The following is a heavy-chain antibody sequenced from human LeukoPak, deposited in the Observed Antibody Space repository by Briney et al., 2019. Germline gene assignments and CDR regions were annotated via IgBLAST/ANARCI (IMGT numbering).Heavy chain of an antibody. J-gene: IGHJ6*02. Sequence: GGSLRLSCAASGFSFSDTWMNWVRQAPGKGLEWVGRIQSKTDGGTTEYAAPVKGRFTISRDDSTNTLYLQMNSLKTEDTGVYYCAAGGRVWGQGTTVTVSS. CDR1: GFSFSDTW. CDR3: AAGGRV. V-gene: IGHV3-15*07. CDR2: IQSKTDGGTT. D-gene: IGHD3-10*01.